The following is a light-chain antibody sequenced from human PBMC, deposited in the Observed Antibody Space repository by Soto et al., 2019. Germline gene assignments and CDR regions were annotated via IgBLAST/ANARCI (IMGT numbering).Light chain of an antibody. CDR2: GAF. CDR1: QSVSNNY. CDR3: QQYGSSPLT. V-gene: IGKV3-20*01. Sequence: EIVLTQSPATLSLSPGERATLSCRASQSVSNNYLAWYQQESGQAPRLLIYGAFSRANGIPVRFSGSASGTDFTLIISRLEPEDVAVYYCQQYGSSPLTFGGGTKVDIK. J-gene: IGKJ4*01.